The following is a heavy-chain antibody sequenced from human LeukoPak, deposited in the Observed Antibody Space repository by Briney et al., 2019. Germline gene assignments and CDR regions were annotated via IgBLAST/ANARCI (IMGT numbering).Heavy chain of an antibody. Sequence: GGSLRLSCAASGFTFSSYGMHWVRQAPGKGLEWVAVISYDGSNKYYADSVKGRFTISRDNSKNTLYLQMNSLRAEDTAVYYCAKDYSDSSGYHYYYYYGMDVWGQGTTVTVSS. CDR3: AKDYSDSSGYHYYYYYGMDV. J-gene: IGHJ6*02. CDR1: GFTFSSYG. CDR2: ISYDGSNK. D-gene: IGHD3-22*01. V-gene: IGHV3-30*18.